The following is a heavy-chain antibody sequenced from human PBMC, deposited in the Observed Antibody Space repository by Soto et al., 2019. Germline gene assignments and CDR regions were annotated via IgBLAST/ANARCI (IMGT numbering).Heavy chain of an antibody. CDR3: ARERASWDIVVVPAAVHFDY. J-gene: IGHJ4*02. CDR2: IIPILGIA. D-gene: IGHD2-2*01. Sequence: SVKVSCKASGGTFSSYTISWVRQAPGQGLEWMGRIIPILGIANYAQKFQGRVTITADKSTSTAYMELSSLRSEDTAVYYCARERASWDIVVVPAAVHFDYWGQGTLVTVSS. CDR1: GGTFSSYT. V-gene: IGHV1-69*04.